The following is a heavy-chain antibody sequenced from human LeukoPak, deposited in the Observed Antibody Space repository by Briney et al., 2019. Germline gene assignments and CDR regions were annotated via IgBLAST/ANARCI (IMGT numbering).Heavy chain of an antibody. D-gene: IGHD2/OR15-2a*01. Sequence: ASVKISCKASGSTFSNYYIHWVRQAPGQGLEWMGVINPSGVNTGYAQKFQGRLTMTRDTSTSTVYMDLRSLRSEDTAVYYCARDPSTVHGFYHYYMDFWGKGTTVTVSS. V-gene: IGHV1-46*01. J-gene: IGHJ6*03. CDR2: INPSGVNT. CDR1: GSTFSNYY. CDR3: ARDPSTVHGFYHYYMDF.